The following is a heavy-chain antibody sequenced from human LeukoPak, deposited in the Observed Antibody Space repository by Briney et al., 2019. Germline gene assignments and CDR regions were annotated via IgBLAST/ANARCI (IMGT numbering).Heavy chain of an antibody. CDR3: ARGGATHNWFDP. CDR2: IYYSGST. Sequence: PSETLSLTCTVSGGSISSGDYYWSWIRQPPGKGLEWIGYIYYSGSTYYSPSLKSRVTISVDTSKNQFSLKLSSVTAADTAVYYCARGGATHNWFDPWGQGTLVTVSS. V-gene: IGHV4-30-4*01. J-gene: IGHJ5*02. D-gene: IGHD1-26*01. CDR1: GGSISSGDYY.